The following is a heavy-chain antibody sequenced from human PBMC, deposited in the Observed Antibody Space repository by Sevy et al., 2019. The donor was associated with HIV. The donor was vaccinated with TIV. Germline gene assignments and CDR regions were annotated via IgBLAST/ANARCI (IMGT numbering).Heavy chain of an antibody. J-gene: IGHJ4*01. V-gene: IGHV3-33*08. D-gene: IGHD6-13*01. CDR1: EFTFSNYA. Sequence: GGSLRLSCAASEFTFSNYAIHWVRQAPGKGLEWVALIWYDGSNKYYADSVKGRFTISRDNSKNTVYLQMNSLRAEDTAMYYCARAGIGALGDYWGHGTLVTVSS. CDR3: ARAGIGALGDY. CDR2: IWYDGSNK.